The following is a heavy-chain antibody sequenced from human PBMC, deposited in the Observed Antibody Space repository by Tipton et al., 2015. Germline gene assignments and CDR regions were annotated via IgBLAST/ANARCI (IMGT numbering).Heavy chain of an antibody. J-gene: IGHJ5*02. CDR3: TRGGGTIFGVVIRFDP. D-gene: IGHD3-3*01. V-gene: IGHV3-49*04. CDR1: GFTVSSKY. Sequence: VQLVQSGGGLIQPGGSLRLSCAASGFTVSSKYMSWVRQAPGKGLEWVGFIRSKTYGGTTEYAASVKGRFTISRDDSKSIAYLQMNSLKTEDTAVYYCTRGGGTIFGVVIRFDPWGQGTLVTVSS. CDR2: IRSKTYGGTT.